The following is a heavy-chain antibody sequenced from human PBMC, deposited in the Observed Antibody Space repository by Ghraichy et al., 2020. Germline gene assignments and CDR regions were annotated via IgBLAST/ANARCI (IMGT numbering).Heavy chain of an antibody. V-gene: IGHV3-48*02. J-gene: IGHJ6*02. CDR2: ITSSSRSI. Sequence: GGSLRLSCVGSGFTFSSYSMNWVRQSPGKGLEWVSYITSSSRSIFYADSVKGRFTISRDNAQNSLFLQMKSLRDEDTAVYYCARASRVVRFYYYDGMDVWGQGTTVTVSS. D-gene: IGHD4-23*01. CDR1: GFTFSSYS. CDR3: ARASRVVRFYYYDGMDV.